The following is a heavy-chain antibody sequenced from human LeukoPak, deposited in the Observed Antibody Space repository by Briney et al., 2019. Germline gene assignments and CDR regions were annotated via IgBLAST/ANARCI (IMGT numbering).Heavy chain of an antibody. CDR1: GFTFSNAW. J-gene: IGHJ4*02. CDR3: TTDVWFFGGATPN. CDR2: IKSKTDGGTT. V-gene: IGHV3-15*01. D-gene: IGHD1-26*01. Sequence: GGSLRLSCAASGFTFSNAWMSWVRQAPGKGLEWVGRIKSKTDGGTTDYAAPVKGRFTISRDDSKNTLYLQMNSLKTEDTAVYYCTTDVWFFGGATPNWGQGTLVTVSS.